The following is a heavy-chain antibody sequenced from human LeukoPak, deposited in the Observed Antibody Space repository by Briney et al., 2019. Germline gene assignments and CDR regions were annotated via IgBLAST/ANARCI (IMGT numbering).Heavy chain of an antibody. J-gene: IGHJ5*02. D-gene: IGHD3-10*01. CDR1: GFTLTNYD. Sequence: ASVKVSCKASGFTLTNYDINWVRQAPGQGLEWMGWMNPINGNTGYARKFQGRVTMTRDTSISTAYMELRSLTSEDTAIYYCVRDGEGVAISVNFWFDPWGQGTLVTVSS. V-gene: IGHV1-8*01. CDR3: VRDGEGVAISVNFWFDP. CDR2: MNPINGNT.